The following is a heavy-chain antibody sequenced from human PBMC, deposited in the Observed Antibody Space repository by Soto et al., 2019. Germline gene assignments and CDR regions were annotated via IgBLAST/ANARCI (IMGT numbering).Heavy chain of an antibody. CDR2: ISGSGGYT. CDR1: GFAFSNFA. J-gene: IGHJ3*02. D-gene: IGHD2-21*02. V-gene: IGHV3-23*01. Sequence: EVQLMESGGGSVQPGGSLRLSCAASGFAFSNFAMTWVRQAPGKGLEWVSTISGSGGYTYYGDSVEGRFTISRDDSKNPLYLQVNSLTSQDRAVYCCSKGTALTPNHDACHIWGQGKMVTVPS. CDR3: SKGTALTPNHDACHI.